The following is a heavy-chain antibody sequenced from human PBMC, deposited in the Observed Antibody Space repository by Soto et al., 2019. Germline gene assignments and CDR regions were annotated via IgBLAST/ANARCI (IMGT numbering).Heavy chain of an antibody. Sequence: SETLSLTCTVSGGSISSYYWSWIRQPPGKGLEWIGYIYYSGSTNYNPSLKSRVTISVDTSKNQFSLKLSSVTAADTAVYYCGRHEYYYDSSGYYGYYSDYWGQGTLVTVSS. V-gene: IGHV4-59*08. CDR2: IYYSGST. D-gene: IGHD3-22*01. J-gene: IGHJ4*02. CDR3: GRHEYYYDSSGYYGYYSDY. CDR1: GGSISSYY.